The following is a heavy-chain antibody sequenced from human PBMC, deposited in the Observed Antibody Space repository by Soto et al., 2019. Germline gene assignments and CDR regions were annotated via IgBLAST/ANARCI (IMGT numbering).Heavy chain of an antibody. CDR1: GFTFSSYW. CDR2: IKQDGSEK. J-gene: IGHJ4*02. Sequence: GGSLRLSCAASGFTFSSYWMSWVRQAPGKGLEWVANIKQDGSEKYYVDSVKGRFTISRDNAKNSLYLQMNSLRAEDTAVYYCAREANANIAAAGIGLDYWGQGTLVT. V-gene: IGHV3-7*04. CDR3: AREANANIAAAGIGLDY. D-gene: IGHD6-13*01.